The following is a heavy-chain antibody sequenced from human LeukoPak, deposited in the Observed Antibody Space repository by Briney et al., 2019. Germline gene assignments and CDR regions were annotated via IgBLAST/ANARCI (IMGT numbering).Heavy chain of an antibody. CDR1: GFTFSSYD. D-gene: IGHD3-10*01. CDR2: IGTAGDT. Sequence: GGSLRLSCAASGFTFSSYDMHWARQATGKGLEWVSAIGTAGDTYYPGSVKGRFTISRENAKNSLYLQMNSLRAGDTAVYYCARGYYGSGSFDYWGQGTLVTVSS. V-gene: IGHV3-13*01. J-gene: IGHJ4*02. CDR3: ARGYYGSGSFDY.